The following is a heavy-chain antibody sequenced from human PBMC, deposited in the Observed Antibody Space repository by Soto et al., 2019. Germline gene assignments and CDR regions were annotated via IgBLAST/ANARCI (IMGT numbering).Heavy chain of an antibody. V-gene: IGHV3-23*01. CDR3: AKDAAMVSRXFNYSDY. CDR1: GFISSSYA. CDR2: IGCSGGYT. J-gene: IGHJ4*02. Sequence: PGGSLRLSCAASGFISSSYALSWVRQAPGKGLEWVSGIGCSGGYTSYADSVKGRFTISRDNSKNTLYLQMESLRAEDTAVYFCAKDAAMVSRXFNYSDYGGRGXLXT. D-gene: IGHD2-8*01.